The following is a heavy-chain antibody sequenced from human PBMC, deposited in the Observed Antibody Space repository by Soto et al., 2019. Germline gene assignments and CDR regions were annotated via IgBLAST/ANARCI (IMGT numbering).Heavy chain of an antibody. Sequence: ASVKVSCKASGYTFTGYYMHWVRQAPGQGLEWMGWINPNSGGTNYAQKFQGWVTMTRDTSISTAYMELSRLRSDDTAVYYCARSGGILNELAVAGAFDYWGQGTLVTVSS. CDR1: GYTFTGYY. CDR2: INPNSGGT. V-gene: IGHV1-2*04. J-gene: IGHJ4*02. CDR3: ARSGGILNELAVAGAFDY. D-gene: IGHD6-19*01.